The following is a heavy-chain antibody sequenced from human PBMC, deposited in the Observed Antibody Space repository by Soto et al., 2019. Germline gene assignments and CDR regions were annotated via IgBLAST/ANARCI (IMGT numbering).Heavy chain of an antibody. V-gene: IGHV1-58*01. CDR1: GFTFTSSA. D-gene: IGHD5-12*01. CDR2: IVVGSGNT. Sequence: SVKVSCKASGFTFTSSAVQWVRQARGQRLEWIGWIVVGSGNTNYAQKFQERVTITRDMSTSTAYMELSSLRSEDTAVYYCAADAMGMRWLQFCDWGQGTLVTVSS. CDR3: AADAMGMRWLQFCD. J-gene: IGHJ4*02.